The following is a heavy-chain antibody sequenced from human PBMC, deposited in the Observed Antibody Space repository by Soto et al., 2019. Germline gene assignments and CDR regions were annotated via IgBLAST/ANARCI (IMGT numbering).Heavy chain of an antibody. CDR1: GFNFSTYG. CDR2: IRYEGTFQ. D-gene: IGHD2-2*01. J-gene: IGHJ3*02. CDR3: ARSYCSSTTCYDAFDI. Sequence: SLRLSRVASGFNFSTYGMHSVRQAPGKGLEWVAVIRYEGTFQNYADSVKGRFAISRDNSKNTLFLHMDSPRTEDTAVYYCARSYCSSTTCYDAFDIWGQGTMVTVSS. V-gene: IGHV3-30*02.